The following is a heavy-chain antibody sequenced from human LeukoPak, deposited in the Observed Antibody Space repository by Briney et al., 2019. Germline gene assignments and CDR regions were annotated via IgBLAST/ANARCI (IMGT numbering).Heavy chain of an antibody. V-gene: IGHV3-23*01. CDR3: VRSLFKDQLPLIHEF. Sequence: PGGSLRLSCAASGFTFSSYAMSWVRQAPGKGLEWVSAISGSGGSTYYADSVKGRFTISRGNSKNTLYLQMNSLRAEDTAVYYCVRSLFKDQLPLIHEFWGQGSLVTVSS. CDR2: ISGSGGST. CDR1: GFTFSSYA. J-gene: IGHJ4*02. D-gene: IGHD2-2*01.